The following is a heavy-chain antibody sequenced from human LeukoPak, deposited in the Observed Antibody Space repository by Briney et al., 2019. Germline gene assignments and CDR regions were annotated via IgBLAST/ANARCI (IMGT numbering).Heavy chain of an antibody. CDR1: GFTFSSYW. Sequence: GGSLRLSCAASGFTFSSYWMHWVRQAPGKGLEWVSPISSSSNYIYYVDSVKGRFTISRDDAKNSLSLQMNSLRAEDTAVYYCARSGIKMVRGVIIKSPYHMDVWGKGTTVTVSS. J-gene: IGHJ6*03. CDR3: ARSGIKMVRGVIIKSPYHMDV. V-gene: IGHV3-21*01. D-gene: IGHD3-10*01. CDR2: ISSSSNYI.